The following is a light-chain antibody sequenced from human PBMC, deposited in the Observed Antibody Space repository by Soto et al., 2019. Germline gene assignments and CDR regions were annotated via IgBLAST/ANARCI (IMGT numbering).Light chain of an antibody. J-gene: IGLJ1*01. CDR3: HSYDSSLSGRYV. Sequence: QSVLALPPPSSWGPRLGVTISCHGSRSKKGAGYDVNWYQQLPGTAPSLLIYVNNNRPSGVPDRFSGSKSGTSASLAITGLQAEDEADYYCHSYDSSLSGRYVFGTGTKVTVL. CDR2: VNN. CDR1: RSKKGAGYD. V-gene: IGLV1-40*01.